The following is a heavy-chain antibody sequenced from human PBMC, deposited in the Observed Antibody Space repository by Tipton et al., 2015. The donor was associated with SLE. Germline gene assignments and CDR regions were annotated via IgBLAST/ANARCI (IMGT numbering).Heavy chain of an antibody. CDR2: IYYSGST. V-gene: IGHV4-39*01. D-gene: IGHD6-13*01. J-gene: IGHJ2*01. Sequence: TLSLTCTVSGGSISSYYLGWFRQPPGKGLDWIGSIYYSGSTYYNPSLKSRVTISVDTSKNQFSLKLSSVTAADTAVYYCARAIAAAGPMGYFDLWRRGTLVTVSS. CDR1: GGSISSYY. CDR3: ARAIAAAGPMGYFDL.